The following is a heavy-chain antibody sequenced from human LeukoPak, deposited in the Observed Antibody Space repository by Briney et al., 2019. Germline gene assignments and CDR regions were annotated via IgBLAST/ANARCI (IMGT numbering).Heavy chain of an antibody. J-gene: IGHJ4*02. CDR2: LYSGGST. V-gene: IGHV3-66*02. CDR3: AAGQLLWNYFDY. D-gene: IGHD2-2*01. Sequence: GGSLRLSCAASGFTFSSKYMIWVRRAPGKGLEWVSVLYSGGSTYYSDSVKGRFTISRDNSKNTLYLPMNSLRPEDTAVYYCAAGQLLWNYFDYWGQGTLVTVSS. CDR1: GFTFSSKY.